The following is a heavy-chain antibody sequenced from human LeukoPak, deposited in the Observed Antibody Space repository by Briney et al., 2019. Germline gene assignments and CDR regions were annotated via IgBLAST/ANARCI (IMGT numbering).Heavy chain of an antibody. CDR1: GYTFTIYG. Sequence: EASVKVSCKASGYTFTIYGISWVRQAPGQGLEWMGWISAYNGNTNYAQKRQGRVTMTTDTSTSTAYMELRSLRSDDTAVYYCARDPAGGSYLGDYWGQGTLVTVSS. CDR3: ARDPAGGSYLGDY. CDR2: ISAYNGNT. J-gene: IGHJ4*02. V-gene: IGHV1-18*01. D-gene: IGHD1-26*01.